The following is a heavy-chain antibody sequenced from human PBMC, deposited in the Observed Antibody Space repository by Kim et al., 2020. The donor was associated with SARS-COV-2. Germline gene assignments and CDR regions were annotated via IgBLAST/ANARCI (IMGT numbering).Heavy chain of an antibody. CDR1: GFTFSSYG. Sequence: GGSLRLSCAASGFTFSSYGMHWVRQAPGKGLGWVAVISYDGSNKYYADSVKGRFTISRDNSKNTLYLQMNSLRAEDTAVYYCAKDKWANGGSRTWSWFDPWGQGTMVTVSS. CDR3: AKDKWANGGSRTWSWFDP. J-gene: IGHJ5*02. CDR2: ISYDGSNK. V-gene: IGHV3-30*18. D-gene: IGHD6-13*01.